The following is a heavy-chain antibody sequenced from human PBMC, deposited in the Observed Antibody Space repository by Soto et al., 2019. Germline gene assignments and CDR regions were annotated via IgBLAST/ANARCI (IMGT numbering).Heavy chain of an antibody. CDR3: AHSGGTESIDTFDI. CDR2: IYWDDDK. D-gene: IGHD1-26*01. Sequence: QITLKESGPPLVKPTQTLTLTCTFSGFSLSSSGVGVGWIRQPPGKALEWLALIYWDDDKHLSPSLKSRLTITRDTSKNQVVLTMTNVDPVDTATYFCAHSGGTESIDTFDIWGQGTMVTVSS. V-gene: IGHV2-5*02. J-gene: IGHJ3*02. CDR1: GFSLSSSGVG.